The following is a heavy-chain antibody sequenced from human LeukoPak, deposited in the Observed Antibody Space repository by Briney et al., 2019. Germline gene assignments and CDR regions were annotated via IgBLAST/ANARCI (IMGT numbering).Heavy chain of an antibody. V-gene: IGHV3-7*01. CDR3: ARKRPNYFDY. CDR2: INLDGSQE. J-gene: IGHJ4*02. Sequence: GGSLRLSCAASGFTFSSYAMSWVRQAPGKGPEWVANINLDGSQEYYVDSVKGRFTISRDNAENSLYLQMNSLRAEDTALYYCARKRPNYFDYWGQGTLVTVSS. CDR1: GFTFSSYA.